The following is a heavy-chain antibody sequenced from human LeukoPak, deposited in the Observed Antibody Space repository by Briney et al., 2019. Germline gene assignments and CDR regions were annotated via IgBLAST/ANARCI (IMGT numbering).Heavy chain of an antibody. J-gene: IGHJ6*02. CDR1: GYTFTSYG. CDR3: ARDQSGSFAHYYYGMDV. V-gene: IGHV1-18*01. Sequence: GASVKVSCKASGYTFTSYGISWVRQAPGQGLEWMGWISAYNGNTNYAQKLQGRVTMTTDTSTSTAYMELRSLRSDDTAVYYCARDQSGSFAHYYYGMDVWGQGTTVTVSS. CDR2: ISAYNGNT. D-gene: IGHD1-26*01.